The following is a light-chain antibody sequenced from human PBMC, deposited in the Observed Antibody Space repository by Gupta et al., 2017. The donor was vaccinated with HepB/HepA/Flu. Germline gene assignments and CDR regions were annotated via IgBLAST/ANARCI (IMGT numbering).Light chain of an antibody. J-gene: IGKJ1*01. Sequence: EIVLTQSPGTLSLSPGERATLSCRASQSVRSSYLAWYEQKPGQAPRLLIYGASSRATGIPDRFSGSGSGTDFTLTISIREQEDFAVYYCQQDWSLPPWTFVQGTKVEIK. CDR2: GAS. V-gene: IGKV3-20*01. CDR3: QQDWSLPPWT. CDR1: QSVRSSY.